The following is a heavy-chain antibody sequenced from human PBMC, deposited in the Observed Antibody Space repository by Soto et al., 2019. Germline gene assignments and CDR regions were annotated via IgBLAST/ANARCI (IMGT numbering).Heavy chain of an antibody. CDR1: GGSISTGGYY. CDR3: ARDFAYFDS. J-gene: IGHJ4*02. V-gene: IGHV4-61*08. CDR2: FYHTGRT. Sequence: SETLSLTCTVSGGSISTGGYYWSWIRQPPGKGLEWIGYFYHTGRTSYNPSLKSRVSISMDTSKNQFSLNLDSVTAADTAVYFCARDFAYFDSWGQGTLVTVSS. D-gene: IGHD3-3*01.